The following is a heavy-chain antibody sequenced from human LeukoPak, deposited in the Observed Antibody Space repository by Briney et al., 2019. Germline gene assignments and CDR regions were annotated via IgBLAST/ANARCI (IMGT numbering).Heavy chain of an antibody. Sequence: ASVKVSCKASGYSSTNYGISWVRQAPGQGLEWMVWIHIYRGNTNYAQKFQGRVTMTTDTSTSTVYMEVRGLRSDDTAMYYCARDVGITVADSFDPWGQGTLVTVSS. CDR2: IHIYRGNT. CDR1: GYSSTNYG. CDR3: ARDVGITVADSFDP. D-gene: IGHD6-13*01. J-gene: IGHJ5*02. V-gene: IGHV1-18*01.